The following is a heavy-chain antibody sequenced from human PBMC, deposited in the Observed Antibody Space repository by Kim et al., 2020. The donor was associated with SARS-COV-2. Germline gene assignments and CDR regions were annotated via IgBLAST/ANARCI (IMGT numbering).Heavy chain of an antibody. Sequence: TNYSRSFQGHVTISADKSISTAYLQWSSLKASDTAMYYCARQNIVATIDYWGQGTLVTVSS. D-gene: IGHD5-12*01. V-gene: IGHV5-10-1*01. CDR3: ARQNIVATIDY. CDR2: T. J-gene: IGHJ4*02.